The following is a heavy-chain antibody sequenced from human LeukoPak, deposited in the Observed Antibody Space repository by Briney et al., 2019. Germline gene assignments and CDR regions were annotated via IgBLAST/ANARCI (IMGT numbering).Heavy chain of an antibody. CDR3: ASAGSGGYDY. Sequence: PGASLRLSCAASGFTFGSQAMSWVRQAPGKGLEWVSVIGGSGSITYYRDSVKGRFTISRDNSKNTMYLQMNSLRAEDTAVYYCASAGSGGYDYWGQGTLVTVSS. J-gene: IGHJ4*02. D-gene: IGHD6-19*01. V-gene: IGHV3-23*01. CDR1: GFTFGSQA. CDR2: IGGSGSIT.